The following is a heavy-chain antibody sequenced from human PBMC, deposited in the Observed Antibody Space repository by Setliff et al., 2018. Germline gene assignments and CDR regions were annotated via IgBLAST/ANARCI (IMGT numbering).Heavy chain of an antibody. CDR3: ARDRTAYSYDLDV. V-gene: IGHV4-4*07. D-gene: IGHD3-16*01. J-gene: IGHJ6*02. CDR1: GGSIINSYY. Sequence: PSETLSLTCTVSGGSIINSYYWSWIRQPAGKGLEWIGRISTSGSTNYNPSLKSRVNMSIDTSKNQFALNLKSVTAADTAVYYCARDRTAYSYDLDVWGQGTTVTVSS. CDR2: ISTSGST.